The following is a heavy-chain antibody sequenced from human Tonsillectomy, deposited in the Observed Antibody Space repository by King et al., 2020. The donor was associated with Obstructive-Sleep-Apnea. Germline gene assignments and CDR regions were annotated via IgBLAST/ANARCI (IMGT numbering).Heavy chain of an antibody. CDR2: FYYSGSP. V-gene: IGHV4-59*08. Sequence: QLQESGPGLVKPSETLSLTCTVSGGSISSYYWSWIRQPPGKGLEWIGYFYYSGSPHYNPSPKMWVTISVDTSKNQFSLKLSSVTAADTAVYYCARHPGIAAAGDYWGQGTLVTVSS. D-gene: IGHD6-13*01. CDR1: GGSISSYY. J-gene: IGHJ4*02. CDR3: ARHPGIAAAGDY.